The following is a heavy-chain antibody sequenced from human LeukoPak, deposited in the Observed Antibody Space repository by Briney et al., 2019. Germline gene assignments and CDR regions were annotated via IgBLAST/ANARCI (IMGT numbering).Heavy chain of an antibody. J-gene: IGHJ4*02. D-gene: IGHD3-3*01. V-gene: IGHV3-74*01. Sequence: GGSLRLSCSASGFTFSSYWMHWVRQAPGQGLVWLSRLSTDGSSTDYADSVKGRFTISRDNAKNTLYLQMNSLRAEDTAVYYCARVSCDYTTCKYPFDYWGQGTLVTVSS. CDR3: ARVSCDYTTCKYPFDY. CDR2: LSTDGSST. CDR1: GFTFSSYW.